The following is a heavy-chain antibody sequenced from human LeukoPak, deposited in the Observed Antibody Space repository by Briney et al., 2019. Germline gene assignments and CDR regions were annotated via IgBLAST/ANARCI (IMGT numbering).Heavy chain of an antibody. D-gene: IGHD2-15*01. Sequence: GASVKVSCKASGYTFSSYHVSWVHQAPGQGLEWMGWISTYDGNTNYAQNFQGRVAMTTDTSTSTAYMELRSLRSDDTAVYYCARDFATWYFDYWGQGTLVTVSS. CDR1: GYTFSSYH. CDR3: ARDFATWYFDY. J-gene: IGHJ4*02. CDR2: ISTYDGNT. V-gene: IGHV1-18*01.